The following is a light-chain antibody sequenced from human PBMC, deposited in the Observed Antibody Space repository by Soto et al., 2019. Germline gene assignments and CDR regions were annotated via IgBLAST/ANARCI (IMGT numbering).Light chain of an antibody. V-gene: IGKV3-11*01. CDR1: QSISAH. J-gene: IGKJ1*01. Sequence: EIVLTQSPATLSLSPGARATLSCRASQSISAHLAWYQQKPGQAPRLLIYDASNRATGIPARFGGSGSGTDFTLTISSLEPEDFATYYCQQSYSDPVTFGQGTKVEIK. CDR3: QQSYSDPVT. CDR2: DAS.